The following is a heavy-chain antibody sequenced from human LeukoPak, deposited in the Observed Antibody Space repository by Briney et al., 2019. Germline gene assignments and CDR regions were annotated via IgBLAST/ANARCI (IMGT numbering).Heavy chain of an antibody. CDR3: ARGPLNWFDP. Sequence: GGSPRLSCAASGFTFSSYSMNWVRQAPGKGLEWVSSISSSSSYIYYADSVKGRFTISRDNAKNSLYLQMNSLRAEDTAGYYCARGPLNWFDPWGQGTLVTVSS. CDR1: GFTFSSYS. V-gene: IGHV3-21*01. J-gene: IGHJ5*02. CDR2: ISSSSSYI.